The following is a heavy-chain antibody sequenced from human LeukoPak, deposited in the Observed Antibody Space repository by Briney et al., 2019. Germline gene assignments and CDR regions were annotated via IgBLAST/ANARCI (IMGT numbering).Heavy chain of an antibody. J-gene: IGHJ4*02. D-gene: IGHD6-19*01. CDR3: ASSSVAGNSLFDY. CDR2: IYSGGST. CDR1: GFTVSSNY. V-gene: IGHV3-53*01. Sequence: GGSLRLSCAASGFTVSSNYMSWVRQAPGKGLEWVSVIYSGGSTYYADSVKGRFTISRDNSKNTLYLQMNSLRAEDTAVYYCASSSVAGNSLFDYCGQGTLVTVSS.